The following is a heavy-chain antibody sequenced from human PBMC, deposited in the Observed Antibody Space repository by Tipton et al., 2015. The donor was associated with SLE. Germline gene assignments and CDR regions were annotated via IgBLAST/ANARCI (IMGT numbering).Heavy chain of an antibody. V-gene: IGHV4-39*07. J-gene: IGHJ4*02. D-gene: IGHD2-8*01. CDR3: ARGGASVLMRNCYFDY. Sequence: TLSLTCTVSGGSISSSKYYWGWIRQPPGKGLEWIGGIYSSGSTYYNPSLESRFSISVDTSKNQFFLNLRSVTAADTAVYFCARGGASVLMRNCYFDYWGQGSLVTVSS. CDR1: GGSISSSKYY. CDR2: IYSSGST.